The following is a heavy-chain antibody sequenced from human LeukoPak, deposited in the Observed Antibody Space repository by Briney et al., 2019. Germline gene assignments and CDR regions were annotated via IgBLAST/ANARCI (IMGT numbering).Heavy chain of an antibody. V-gene: IGHV3-48*04. CDR2: ISTSIIST. CDR1: GFTFSSYS. D-gene: IGHD4-23*01. J-gene: IGHJ6*03. CDR3: ARDFGDYGGYYYMDL. Sequence: PGGSLRLSCAASGFTFSSYSMNWVRQAPGKGLEWVSYISTSIISTYYADFVKGRFTVSRDNAKNSLYLQMNSLTAEDTAVYYCARDFGDYGGYYYMDLWGKGTMVTVSS.